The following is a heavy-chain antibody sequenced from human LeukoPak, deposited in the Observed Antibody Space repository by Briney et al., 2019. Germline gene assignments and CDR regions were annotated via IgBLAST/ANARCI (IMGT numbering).Heavy chain of an antibody. J-gene: IGHJ4*02. D-gene: IGHD5-12*01. CDR1: GASISSSDYD. V-gene: IGHV4-39*01. CDR2: IFYTGTI. Sequence: PSETLSLTCAVSGASISSSDYDWGWIRQPPGKGLELIGSIFYTGTIYYNPSLRSRVTISTDASKNQYSLRLTSVTAADTAIYYCARHGYGAANSWGQGTLVTVSS. CDR3: ARHGYGAANS.